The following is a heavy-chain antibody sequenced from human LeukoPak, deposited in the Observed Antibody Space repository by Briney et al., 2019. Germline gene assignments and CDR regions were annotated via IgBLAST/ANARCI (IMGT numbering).Heavy chain of an antibody. D-gene: IGHD6-19*01. CDR1: GYTFTGYY. J-gene: IGHJ4*02. Sequence: ASVKASCKASGYTFTGYYMHWVRQAPGQGLEWMGWINPNSGGTNYAQKFQGRVTMTEDTSTDTAYMELSSLRSEDTAVYYCATAREYSSGWYYFDYWGQGTLVTVSS. V-gene: IGHV1-2*02. CDR3: ATAREYSSGWYYFDY. CDR2: INPNSGGT.